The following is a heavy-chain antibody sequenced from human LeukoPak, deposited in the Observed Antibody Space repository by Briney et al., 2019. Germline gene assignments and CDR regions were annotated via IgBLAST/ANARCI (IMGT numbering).Heavy chain of an antibody. J-gene: IGHJ4*02. Sequence: GGSLRLSCAPSGFTLRSYAMSWVRPAPGEGVEWVSAISGRGGRTYSADSVKGRFTTSRDNSKNTLYLQMNSRRGDDTAVYYCALKGGWRPFDYWGQGTLVTVSS. V-gene: IGHV3-23*01. CDR3: ALKGGWRPFDY. CDR2: ISGRGGRT. CDR1: GFTLRSYA. D-gene: IGHD6-19*01.